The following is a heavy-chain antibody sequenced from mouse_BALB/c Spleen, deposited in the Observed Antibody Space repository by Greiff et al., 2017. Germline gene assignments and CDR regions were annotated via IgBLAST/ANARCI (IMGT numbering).Heavy chain of an antibody. Sequence: VHVKQSGAELVRPGALVKLSCKASGFNIKDYYMHWVKQRPEQGLEWIGWIDPENGNTIYDPKFQGKASITADKSSSTAYMQLSSLTSEDSAVYFCARYYYGSSYYFDYWGQGTTLTVSS. V-gene: IGHV14-1*02. CDR3: ARYYYGSSYYFDY. CDR2: IDPENGNT. J-gene: IGHJ2*01. D-gene: IGHD1-1*01. CDR1: GFNIKDYY.